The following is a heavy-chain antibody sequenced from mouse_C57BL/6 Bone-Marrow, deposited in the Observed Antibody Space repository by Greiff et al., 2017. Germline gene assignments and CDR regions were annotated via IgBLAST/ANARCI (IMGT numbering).Heavy chain of an antibody. CDR3: TTNGGY. CDR1: GFTIKDDY. V-gene: IGHV14-4*01. J-gene: IGHJ2*01. Sequence: VQLKESGAELVRPGASVKLSCTASGFTIKDDYMHWVKQRPEQGLEWIGWIDPENGDTEYASKFQGKATITADTSSSTAYLQLSSLTSEDTAVYYCTTNGGYWGQGTTLTVSS. CDR2: IDPENGDT.